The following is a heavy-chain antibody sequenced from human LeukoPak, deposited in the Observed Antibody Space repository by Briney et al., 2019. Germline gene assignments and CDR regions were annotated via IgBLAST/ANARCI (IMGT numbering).Heavy chain of an antibody. J-gene: IGHJ4*02. CDR3: ARAGVTMFDY. Sequence: PGGSLRLSCAASGFTFSSYWMSWVRQAPGKGLEWVAFIRYDGSNKYYADSVKGRFTISRDNSKNTLYLQMNSLRAEDTAVYYCARAGVTMFDYWGQGTLVTVSS. CDR2: IRYDGSNK. CDR1: GFTFSSYW. D-gene: IGHD3-10*01. V-gene: IGHV3-30*02.